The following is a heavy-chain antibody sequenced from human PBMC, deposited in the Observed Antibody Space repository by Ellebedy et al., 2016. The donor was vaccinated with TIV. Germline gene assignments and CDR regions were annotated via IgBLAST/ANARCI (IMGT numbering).Heavy chain of an antibody. J-gene: IGHJ3*01. CDR3: ARGYCYGGNCLRTAFDL. CDR2: IWYDGTNK. D-gene: IGHD2-15*01. Sequence: GESLKISCAASGFTFSSHSMHWVRQTPGRGLEWVAVIWYDGTNKYYGESVKGRFTISRDNSKNTLYLQMNSLRAEDTALYYCARGYCYGGNCLRTAFDLWGQGAMVTVSS. CDR1: GFTFSSHS. V-gene: IGHV3-33*08.